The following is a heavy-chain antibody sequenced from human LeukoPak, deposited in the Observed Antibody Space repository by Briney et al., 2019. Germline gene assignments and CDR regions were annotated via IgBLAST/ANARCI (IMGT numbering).Heavy chain of an antibody. CDR1: GYTFTSYD. CDR2: MNPNSGNT. CDR3: AREFPTMVRGVIITDPYYYYYYYMDV. J-gene: IGHJ6*03. V-gene: IGHV1-8*01. D-gene: IGHD3-10*01. Sequence: ASVKVSCKASGYTFTSYDINWVRQATGQGLEWMGWMNPNSGNTGYAQKFQGRVTMTRNTSISTAYMELSSLRSEDTAVYYRAREFPTMVRGVIITDPYYYYYYYMDVWGKGTTVTISS.